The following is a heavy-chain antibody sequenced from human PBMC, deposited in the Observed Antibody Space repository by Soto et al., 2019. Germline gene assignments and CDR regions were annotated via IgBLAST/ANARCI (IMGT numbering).Heavy chain of an antibody. Sequence: ASVKVSCKASGYTFTSYGISWVRQAPGQGLEWMGWISAYNGNTNYAQKLQGRVTMTTGTSTSTAYMELRSLRSDDTAVYYCARDPQDWYYYYYMDVWGKGTTVTV. CDR1: GYTFTSYG. D-gene: IGHD3-9*01. V-gene: IGHV1-18*01. CDR2: ISAYNGNT. CDR3: ARDPQDWYYYYYMDV. J-gene: IGHJ6*03.